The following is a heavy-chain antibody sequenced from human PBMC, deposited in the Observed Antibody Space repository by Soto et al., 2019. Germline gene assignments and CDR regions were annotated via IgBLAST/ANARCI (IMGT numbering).Heavy chain of an antibody. CDR1: GGSISAGDYY. Sequence: SETLSLTCTVSGGSISAGDYYWNWIRQPPGKGGEWSGYIYYTGTTKDNPSLKRRATLSVDTSKIRFSLNLTSLSAADSAVYYCARGDWFHPWGPGTLVTVSS. CDR3: ARGDWFHP. V-gene: IGHV4-30-4*01. J-gene: IGHJ5*02. CDR2: IYYTGTT.